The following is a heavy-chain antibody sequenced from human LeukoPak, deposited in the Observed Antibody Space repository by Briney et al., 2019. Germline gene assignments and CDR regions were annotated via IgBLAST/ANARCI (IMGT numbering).Heavy chain of an antibody. V-gene: IGHV3-30-3*01. CDR2: ISYDGSNK. D-gene: IGHD2-2*01. CDR1: EFRFSSFG. Sequence: GGSLRLSCAASEFRFSSFGMHWVRQAPGKGLEWVAVISYDGSNKYYADSVKGRFTISRDNSKNTLYLQMNSLRAEDTAVYYCARDRSRFTLAHPQTYWGQGTLVTVSS. J-gene: IGHJ4*02. CDR3: ARDRSRFTLAHPQTY.